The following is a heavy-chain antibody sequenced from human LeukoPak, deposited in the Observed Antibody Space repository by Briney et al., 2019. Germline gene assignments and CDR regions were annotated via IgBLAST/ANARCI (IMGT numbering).Heavy chain of an antibody. D-gene: IGHD1-26*01. CDR2: IYYSGST. CDR3: ARHGVPKGLVGAHLADC. V-gene: IGHV4-39*01. Sequence: SETLSLTCTVSGGSISSSSYYWGWIRQPPGKGLEWIGSIYYSGSTYYNPSLKSRVTISVDTSKNQFSLKLSSVTAADTGVYYCARHGVPKGLVGAHLADCLGQGTLATVSS. J-gene: IGHJ4*02. CDR1: GGSISSSSYY.